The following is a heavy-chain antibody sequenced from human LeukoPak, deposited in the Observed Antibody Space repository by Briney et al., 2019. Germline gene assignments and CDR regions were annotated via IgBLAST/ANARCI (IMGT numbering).Heavy chain of an antibody. CDR3: AKNGVGATTLRWFDP. Sequence: SGGSLRLSCAASGFTFSSYEMNWVRQAPGKGLEWVSYISSSGSTIYYADSVKGRFTISRDNAKNTLYLQMNSLRAEDTAVYYCAKNGVGATTLRWFDPWGQGTLVTVSS. J-gene: IGHJ5*02. CDR1: GFTFSSYE. V-gene: IGHV3-48*03. D-gene: IGHD1-26*01. CDR2: ISSSGSTI.